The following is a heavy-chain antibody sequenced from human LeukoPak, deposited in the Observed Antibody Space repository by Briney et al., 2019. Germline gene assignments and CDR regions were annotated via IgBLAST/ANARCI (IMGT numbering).Heavy chain of an antibody. V-gene: IGHV3-23*01. CDR1: GITFSNYA. CDR3: ARSRDGYNGRFDY. J-gene: IGHJ4*02. Sequence: GSLRLSCAASGITFSNYAMSWVRQAPGKGLEWVSTIRGSGGSTYYADSVKGRFTISRDNSKNTLYLQMNSLRAEDTAVYYCARSRDGYNGRFDYWGQGTLVTVSS. D-gene: IGHD5-24*01. CDR2: IRGSGGST.